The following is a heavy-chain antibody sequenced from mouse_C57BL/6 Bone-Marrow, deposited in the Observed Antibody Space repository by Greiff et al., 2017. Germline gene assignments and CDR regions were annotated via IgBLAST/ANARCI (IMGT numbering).Heavy chain of an antibody. J-gene: IGHJ1*03. V-gene: IGHV1-55*01. CDR1: GYTFTSYW. CDR3: ARPYYSNSWYFDV. CDR2: IYPGSGST. D-gene: IGHD2-5*01. Sequence: QVQLQQPGAELVKPGASVKMSCKASGYTFTSYWITWVKQRPGQGLEWIGDIYPGSGSTNYNEKFKSKATLTVDTSSSTAYVQLSRLTSEDSAVYYCARPYYSNSWYFDVWGTGTTVTVSS.